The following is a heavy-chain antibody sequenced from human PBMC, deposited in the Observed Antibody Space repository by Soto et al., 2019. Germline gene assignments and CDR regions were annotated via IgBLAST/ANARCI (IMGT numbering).Heavy chain of an antibody. V-gene: IGHV1-3*01. D-gene: IGHD6-19*01. CDR2: INAGNGDT. J-gene: IGHJ4*02. Sequence: GASVKVSCKASGYTFTNYAIHWVRQAPGQRLEWMGWINAGNGDTKYSQKFQGRVTITRDTSASTCYVEVSSLSSEDTAVYQCARGGASGWPFDHWGQGTLVTVSS. CDR1: GYTFTNYA. CDR3: ARGGASGWPFDH.